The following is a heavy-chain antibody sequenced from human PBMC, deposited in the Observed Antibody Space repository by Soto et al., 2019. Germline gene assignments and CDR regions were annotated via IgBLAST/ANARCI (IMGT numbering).Heavy chain of an antibody. J-gene: IGHJ4*02. CDR2: ISGSGGST. Sequence: GGSLRLSCAASGFTFSSYAMSWVRQAPGKGLEWVSAISGSGGSTYYADSVKGRFTISRDNSKNTLYLQMNSLRAEDTAVYYCAKASYINMIVVVPSPFDYWGQATLLTVSS. CDR3: AKASYINMIVVVPSPFDY. CDR1: GFTFSSYA. V-gene: IGHV3-23*01. D-gene: IGHD3-22*01.